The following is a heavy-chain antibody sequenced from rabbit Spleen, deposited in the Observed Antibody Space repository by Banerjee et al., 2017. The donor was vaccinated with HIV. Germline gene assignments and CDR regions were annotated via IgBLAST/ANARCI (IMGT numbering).Heavy chain of an antibody. J-gene: IGHJ4*01. CDR1: GFSFSSYW. D-gene: IGHD4-2*01. CDR2: IYAGSSGST. CDR3: ARKSNGGIDNYVDYFNL. Sequence: QEQLEESGGDLVKPEGSLTLTCTASGFSFSSYWMCWVRQAPGKGLEWIACIYAGSSGSTYYASWAKGRFTISKTSSTTVTLQMTSLTAADTATYFCARKSNGGIDNYVDYFNLWGPGTLVTVS. V-gene: IGHV1S45*01.